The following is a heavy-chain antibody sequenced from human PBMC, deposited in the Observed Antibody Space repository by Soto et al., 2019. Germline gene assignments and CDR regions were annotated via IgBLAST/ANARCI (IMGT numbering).Heavy chain of an antibody. Sequence: QVQLQESGPGLVKPSETLSLTCTVSGGSVSSGSYYWSWIRQPPGKGLEWIGYIYYSGSTNYNPALKSRVTITVDTSKNQFSLKLSSVTAADTAVYYCARESRSVAAIPFDYWGQGTLVTVSS. V-gene: IGHV4-61*01. D-gene: IGHD2-15*01. CDR1: GGSVSSGSYY. CDR3: ARESRSVAAIPFDY. J-gene: IGHJ4*02. CDR2: IYYSGST.